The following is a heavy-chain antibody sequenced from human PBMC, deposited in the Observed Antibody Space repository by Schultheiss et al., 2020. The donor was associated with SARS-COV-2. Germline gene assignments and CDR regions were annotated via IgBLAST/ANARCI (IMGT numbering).Heavy chain of an antibody. J-gene: IGHJ3*02. Sequence: GGSLRLSCAASGFTFSNYTMNWVRQAPGKGLEWVAVISGSGGSTYYADSVKGRFTISRDNSKNTLYLQMNSLRAEDTAVYYCARAVAMLQHAFDIWGQGTMVTVSS. V-gene: IGHV3-23*01. D-gene: IGHD2-2*01. CDR2: ISGSGGST. CDR3: ARAVAMLQHAFDI. CDR1: GFTFSNYT.